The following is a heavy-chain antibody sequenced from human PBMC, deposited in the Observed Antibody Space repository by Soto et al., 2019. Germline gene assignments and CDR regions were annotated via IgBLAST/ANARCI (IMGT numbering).Heavy chain of an antibody. CDR1: GYSFTRYD. D-gene: IGHD2-15*01. J-gene: IGHJ3*02. CDR2: MNPNSGNT. Sequence: QVQMVQSGAEVKKPGASVKVSCRASGYSFTRYDVNWVRQATGQGPEWMGWMNPNSGNTAFAKKFQGRVTMTRDTPIRTAYMELSGLRSEDTAVYYCARYPYTSYCSDGSCSYDAFDIWGQGTVVTVSS. V-gene: IGHV1-8*01. CDR3: ARYPYTSYCSDGSCSYDAFDI.